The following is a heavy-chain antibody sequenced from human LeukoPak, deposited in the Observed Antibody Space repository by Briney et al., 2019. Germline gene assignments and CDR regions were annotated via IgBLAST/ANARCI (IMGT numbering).Heavy chain of an antibody. D-gene: IGHD5-18*01. CDR1: GYTFTSYD. CDR3: ARWGYSYGNIYDY. V-gene: IGHV1-8*01. J-gene: IGHJ4*02. CDR2: MNPNSGNT. Sequence: ASVKVSCKASGYTFTSYDINWVRQAPGQGLEWMGWMNPNSGNTGYAQKFQGRVTMTRNTSISTAYMELSSLRSEDTAVYYCARWGYSYGNIYDYWGQGTLVTVSS.